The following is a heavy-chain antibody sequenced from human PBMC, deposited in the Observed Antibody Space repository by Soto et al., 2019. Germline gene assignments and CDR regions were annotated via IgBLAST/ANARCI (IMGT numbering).Heavy chain of an antibody. CDR1: GYTFTSYG. CDR3: ARDSVVAARLSWYFDL. J-gene: IGHJ2*01. Sequence: QVQLVQSGAEVKKPGASVKVSCKASGYTFTSYGISWVRQAPGQGLEWMGWISAYNGNTNYAQKLQGRVTMTTDTSTNPAYMERRSRRSDDTAVYYGARDSVVAARLSWYFDLWGRGTLVTVSS. D-gene: IGHD6-6*01. V-gene: IGHV1-18*01. CDR2: ISAYNGNT.